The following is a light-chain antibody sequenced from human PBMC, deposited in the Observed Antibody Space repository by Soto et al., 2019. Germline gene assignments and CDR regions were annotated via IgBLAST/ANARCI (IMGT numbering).Light chain of an antibody. J-gene: IGKJ1*01. CDR2: GAS. CDR3: QQSYSTPRT. Sequence: DIQMTQSPSSLSASVGDRFTITCRASQGIRNDLGWYQQKPGKAPKLLIYGASSLQSGVPSRFSGSGSGTDFTLTITSLQPEDFATYYCQQSYSTPRTFGQGTKVDIK. CDR1: QGIRND. V-gene: IGKV1-39*01.